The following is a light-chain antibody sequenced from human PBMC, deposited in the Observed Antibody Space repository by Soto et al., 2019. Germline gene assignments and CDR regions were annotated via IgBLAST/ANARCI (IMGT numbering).Light chain of an antibody. CDR2: DTF. CDR1: QSVSNY. V-gene: IGKV3-11*01. CDR3: QQRAGWPRT. Sequence: EIVLTQAAATLSLSPGERATLSCRASQSVSNYLTWYQQKPGQAPRLLVYDTFNRANGIPARFSGSGSDTDFTLTISSLEPEDFAVYYCQQRAGWPRTLGQGTKVDIK. J-gene: IGKJ1*01.